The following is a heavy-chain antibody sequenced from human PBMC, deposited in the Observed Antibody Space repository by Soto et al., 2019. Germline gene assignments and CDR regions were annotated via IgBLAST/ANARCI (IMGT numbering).Heavy chain of an antibody. Sequence: SVKVSCKASGCTFSSYAISWVRQAPGQGLEWMGGIIPIFGTANYAQKFQGRVTITADESTSTAYMELSSLRSEDTAVYYCARDLPAGYYDSSGSTMYYYYGMDVWGQGTTVTVSS. CDR3: ARDLPAGYYDSSGSTMYYYYGMDV. CDR1: GCTFSSYA. J-gene: IGHJ6*02. CDR2: IIPIFGTA. V-gene: IGHV1-69*13. D-gene: IGHD3-22*01.